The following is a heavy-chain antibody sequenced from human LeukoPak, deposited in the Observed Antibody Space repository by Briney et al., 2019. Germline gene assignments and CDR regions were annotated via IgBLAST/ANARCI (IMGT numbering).Heavy chain of an antibody. CDR2: IGGSGGST. V-gene: IGHV3-23*01. CDR3: AKDPAYYGDSDY. Sequence: GGSLRLSCAASGFTFSSYAMSWVRQAPGKGLEWVSAIGGSGGSTYYADSVKGRFTISRDNSKNTLYLQMNSLRAEDTAVYYCAKDPAYYGDSDYWGQGTLVTVSS. J-gene: IGHJ4*02. CDR1: GFTFSSYA. D-gene: IGHD4-17*01.